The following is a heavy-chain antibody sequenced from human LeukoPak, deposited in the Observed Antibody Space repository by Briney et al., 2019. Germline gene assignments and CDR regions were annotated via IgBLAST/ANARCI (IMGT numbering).Heavy chain of an antibody. Sequence: ASVRVSCKASGGTFSSYAISWVRQAPGQGLEWMGRIIPILGIANYAQKFQGRVTITADKSTSTAYMELSSLRSEDTAVYYCASVLSGIAVAGSFDPWGQGTLVTVSS. CDR3: ASVLSGIAVAGSFDP. V-gene: IGHV1-69*04. J-gene: IGHJ5*02. CDR1: GGTFSSYA. D-gene: IGHD6-19*01. CDR2: IIPILGIA.